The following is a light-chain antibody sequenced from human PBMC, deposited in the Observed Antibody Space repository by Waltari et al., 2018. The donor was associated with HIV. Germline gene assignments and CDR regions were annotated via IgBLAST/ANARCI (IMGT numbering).Light chain of an antibody. CDR2: DDD. CDR1: NSGNRD. Sequence: SYVLTQPLSIKVAPGKTAKITCGGNNSGNRDVHWYQHKPGQAPILVIYDDDDRPSGIPERFSVSNSDNTATLTINRVEGGDEADYYCQVWDSGSDHVFGSGTTVTVL. CDR3: QVWDSGSDHV. V-gene: IGLV3-21*01. J-gene: IGLJ1*01.